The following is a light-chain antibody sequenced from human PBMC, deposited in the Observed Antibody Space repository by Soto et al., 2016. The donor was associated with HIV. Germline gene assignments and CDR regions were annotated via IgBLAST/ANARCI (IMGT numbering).Light chain of an antibody. CDR3: YSAADNNWV. Sequence: SYELTQPSSVSVSPGQTVRITCSGDVLAKKCARWFQQKPGQAPMLVIYKDSERPSGIPERFSGSSSRTTVTLTISGAQVEDEADYYCYSAADNNWVFGGGTKLTVL. CDR1: VLAKKC. J-gene: IGLJ3*02. CDR2: KDS. V-gene: IGLV3-27*01.